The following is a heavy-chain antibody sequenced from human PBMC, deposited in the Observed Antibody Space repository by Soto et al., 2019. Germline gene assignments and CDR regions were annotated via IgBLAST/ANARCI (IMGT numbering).Heavy chain of an antibody. CDR3: ATHNWDLDP. V-gene: IGHV4-39*01. J-gene: IGHJ2*01. CDR2: MYYSGRT. CDR1: GGSISDTTYY. Sequence: PSETLSLTCTVSGGSISDTTYYWGWIRQPPGKGLEWIGSMYYSGRTNYNPSLKGRVTVSIDMSENQFSLKLSSVTAADTAVYSCATHNWDLDPLGHGTLLTVSS.